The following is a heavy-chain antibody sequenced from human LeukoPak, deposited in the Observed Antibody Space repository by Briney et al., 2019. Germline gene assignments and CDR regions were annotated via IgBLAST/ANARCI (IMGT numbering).Heavy chain of an antibody. Sequence: GASVKVSCRASGGTFSSYAISWVRQAPGQGLEWMGGIIPILATTNYAQKFQGRVTITADESTSTAYMELSSLRSEDTAVYYCARQLERRYYYYMDVWGKGTTVTVSS. V-gene: IGHV1-69*13. CDR3: ARQLERRYYYYMDV. CDR2: IIPILATT. D-gene: IGHD1-1*01. J-gene: IGHJ6*03. CDR1: GGTFSSYA.